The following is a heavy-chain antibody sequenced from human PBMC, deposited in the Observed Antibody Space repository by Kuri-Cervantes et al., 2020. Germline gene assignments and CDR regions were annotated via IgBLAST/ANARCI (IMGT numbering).Heavy chain of an antibody. V-gene: IGHV3-19*01. CDR2: VSWNGSRT. Sequence: GASLKISCASSGFTFSNSDMNWVRQAPGEGLELVSGVSWNGSRTHYADSVKCRFTISRDNPKNTLYLQMNSLRAEDTAVYYCARTALLWFGELLERRTDAFDIWGQGTMVTVSS. D-gene: IGHD3-10*01. J-gene: IGHJ3*02. CDR1: GFTFSNSD. CDR3: ARTALLWFGELLERRTDAFDI.